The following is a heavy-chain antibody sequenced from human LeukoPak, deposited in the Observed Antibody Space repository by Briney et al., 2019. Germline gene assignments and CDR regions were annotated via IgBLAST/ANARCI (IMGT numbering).Heavy chain of an antibody. V-gene: IGHV1-2*06. J-gene: IGHJ4*02. Sequence: ASVKVSCKASGYTFTGYYMHWVRQAPGQGLEWMGRINPNSGGTNYAQKFQGRVTMTRDTSISTAYMELSRLRPDDTAVYYCARYYYGSGSYPPNLDYWGQGTLVTVSS. CDR1: GYTFTGYY. D-gene: IGHD3-10*01. CDR3: ARYYYGSGSYPPNLDY. CDR2: INPNSGGT.